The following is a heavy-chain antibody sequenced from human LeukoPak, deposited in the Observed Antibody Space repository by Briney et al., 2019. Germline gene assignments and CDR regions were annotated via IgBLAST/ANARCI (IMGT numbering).Heavy chain of an antibody. J-gene: IGHJ5*02. CDR3: AREAGTRTNWFDP. D-gene: IGHD1-1*01. CDR1: GGSISSGGYY. Sequence: SETLSLTCTVSGGSISSGGYYWSWIRQHPGKGLERIGYIYYSGSTYYNPSLKSRVTISVDTSKNQFSLKLSSVTAADTAVYYCAREAGTRTNWFDPWGQGTLVTVSS. CDR2: IYYSGST. V-gene: IGHV4-31*03.